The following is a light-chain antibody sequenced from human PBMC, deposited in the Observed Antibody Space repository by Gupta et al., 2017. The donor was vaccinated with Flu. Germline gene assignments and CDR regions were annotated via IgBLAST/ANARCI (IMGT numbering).Light chain of an antibody. Sequence: GGPNSGAKTVNWYQQKPGQAPILVVYDDDKRPSGIPERLSGSNSGDTATLIITRVDAGDEADYFCQVWDTRNYRPVVGTGTTVTVL. CDR3: QVWDTRNYRPV. J-gene: IGLJ1*01. CDR1: NSGAKT. V-gene: IGLV3-21*02. CDR2: DDD.